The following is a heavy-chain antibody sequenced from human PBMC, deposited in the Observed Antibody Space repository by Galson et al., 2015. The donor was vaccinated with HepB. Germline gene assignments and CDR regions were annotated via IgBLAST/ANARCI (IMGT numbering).Heavy chain of an antibody. D-gene: IGHD2-15*01. CDR1: GYTFTSNG. Sequence: SVKVSCKVSGYTFTSNGISWVRQAPGHGLEWMGWISANTGNTNYAQKFQGRVTLTRDTSTSSVHMELRSLRIDDTAVYYCARDRLHSLDYWGQGTLVTVSS. J-gene: IGHJ4*02. CDR3: ARDRLHSLDY. V-gene: IGHV1-18*04. CDR2: ISANTGNT.